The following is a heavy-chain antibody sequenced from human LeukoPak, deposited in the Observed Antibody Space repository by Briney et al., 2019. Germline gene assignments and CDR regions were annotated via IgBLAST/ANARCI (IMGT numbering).Heavy chain of an antibody. Sequence: ASVKVSCKASGYTFTGYYVHRVRQAPGQGLEWMGRINPNSGGTNYAQKFQGRVTLTRDTSISTAYMELSMLRSDDTAVYYCARPPHEYQWVAYWGQGSLVTVSS. J-gene: IGHJ4*02. V-gene: IGHV1-2*06. D-gene: IGHD6-19*01. CDR2: INPNSGGT. CDR1: GYTFTGYY. CDR3: ARPPHEYQWVAY.